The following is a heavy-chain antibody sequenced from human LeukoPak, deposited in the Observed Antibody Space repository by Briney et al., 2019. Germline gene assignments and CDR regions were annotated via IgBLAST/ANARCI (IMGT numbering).Heavy chain of an antibody. Sequence: GGSLRLSCTASGFTFGDYAMSWVRQAPGKGLEWVGFIRSKAYGGTTEYAASVKGRSTISRDDSKSIAYLQMNSLKTEDTAVYYCTRTKNYYYYYMDVWGKGTTVTVSS. D-gene: IGHD2-8*01. CDR2: IRSKAYGGTT. V-gene: IGHV3-49*04. J-gene: IGHJ6*03. CDR3: TRTKNYYYYYMDV. CDR1: GFTFGDYA.